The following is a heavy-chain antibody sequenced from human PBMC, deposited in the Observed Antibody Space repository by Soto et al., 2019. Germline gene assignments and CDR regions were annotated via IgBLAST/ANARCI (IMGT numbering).Heavy chain of an antibody. CDR3: ARCPPFGVVPGFDY. J-gene: IGHJ4*02. CDR1: GFTFSSYS. CDR2: ISSISSTI. D-gene: IGHD3-3*01. Sequence: EVQLVESGGGLVQPGGSLRLSCAASGFTFSSYSMNWVRQAPGKGLEWVSYISSISSTIYYADSVKGRFTISRDNAKNSLYLQMNSLRAEDTAVYYCARCPPFGVVPGFDYWGQGTLVTVSS. V-gene: IGHV3-48*01.